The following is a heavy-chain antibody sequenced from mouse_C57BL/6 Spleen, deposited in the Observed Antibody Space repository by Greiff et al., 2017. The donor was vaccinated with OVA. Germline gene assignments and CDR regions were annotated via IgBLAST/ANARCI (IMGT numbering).Heavy chain of an antibody. CDR3: ARSQGITFFDY. CDR2: IYPSDSET. Sequence: QVQLQQPGAELVRPGSSVKLSCKASGYTFTSYWMDWVKQRPGQGLEWIGNIYPSDSETHYNQKFKDKATFTVDKSSSTAYMQLSSLTSEDSAVYYCARSQGITFFDYWGQGTTLTVSS. D-gene: IGHD1-1*01. V-gene: IGHV1-61*01. J-gene: IGHJ2*01. CDR1: GYTFTSYW.